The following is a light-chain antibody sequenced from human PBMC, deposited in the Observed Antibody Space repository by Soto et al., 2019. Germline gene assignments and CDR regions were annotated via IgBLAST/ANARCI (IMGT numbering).Light chain of an antibody. Sequence: EIVMTQSPATLSVSPGERATLSCRASESVSSNLAWYQQKPGQAPRLLIYGASTRAAGIPARFSGSGSGTEFTLTINSLQSEDFAVYYCQQYNSWPSFGPGTKVDIK. CDR2: GAS. CDR3: QQYNSWPS. CDR1: ESVSSN. J-gene: IGKJ3*01. V-gene: IGKV3-15*01.